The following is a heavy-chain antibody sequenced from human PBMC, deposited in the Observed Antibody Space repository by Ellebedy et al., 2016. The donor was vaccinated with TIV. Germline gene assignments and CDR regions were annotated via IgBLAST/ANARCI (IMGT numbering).Heavy chain of an antibody. J-gene: IGHJ4*02. V-gene: IGHV1-2*02. CDR3: AYAPPREGGIAAAGLDY. CDR1: GYTFSGYY. CDR2: INPYRGGT. Sequence: AASVKVSCKASGYTFSGYYIHWVRQAPGQGPEWMGWINPYRGGTSYAQKFQDRVTLTGDTSIRTVYMEVSWPRSDDTAIYYCAYAPPREGGIAAAGLDYWGQGTLVTVSS. D-gene: IGHD6-13*01.